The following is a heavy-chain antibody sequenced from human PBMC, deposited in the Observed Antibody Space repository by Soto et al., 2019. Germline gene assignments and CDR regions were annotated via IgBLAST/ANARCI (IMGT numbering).Heavy chain of an antibody. Sequence: PGGSLRLSCAASGFTFSSYAMHWVRQAPGKGLEWVAVISYDGSNKYYADSVKGRFTISRDNSKNTLYLQMNSLRAEDTAVYYCARAPLPVVPTSHDYWGQGTLVTVSS. J-gene: IGHJ4*02. CDR3: ARAPLPVVPTSHDY. V-gene: IGHV3-30-3*01. D-gene: IGHD2-2*01. CDR2: ISYDGSNK. CDR1: GFTFSSYA.